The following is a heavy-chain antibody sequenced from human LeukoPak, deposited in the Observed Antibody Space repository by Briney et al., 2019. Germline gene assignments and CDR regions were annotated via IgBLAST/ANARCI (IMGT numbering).Heavy chain of an antibody. V-gene: IGHV1-69*04. Sequence: SVKVSCKASGGTFSSYTISWVRQAPGQGLEWMGRIIPILGIANYAQKFQGRVTITADKSTSTAYMELSSLRSEDTAVYYCARDDRGYCSSTSCYLGHDAFDIRGQGTMVTVSS. CDR1: GGTFSSYT. CDR2: IIPILGIA. J-gene: IGHJ3*02. D-gene: IGHD2-2*01. CDR3: ARDDRGYCSSTSCYLGHDAFDI.